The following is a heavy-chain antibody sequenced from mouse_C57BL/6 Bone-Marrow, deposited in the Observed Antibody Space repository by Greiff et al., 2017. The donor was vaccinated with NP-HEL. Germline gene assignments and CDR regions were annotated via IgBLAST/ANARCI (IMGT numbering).Heavy chain of an antibody. CDR2: ISDGGSYT. J-gene: IGHJ3*01. CDR1: GFTFSSYA. CDR3: ARDGGGNYGFAY. V-gene: IGHV5-4*01. D-gene: IGHD2-1*01. Sequence: DVHLVESGGGLVKPGGSLKLSCAASGFTFSSYAMSWVRQTPEKRLEWVATISDGGSYTYYPDNVKGRFTISRDNAKNNLYLQMSHLKSEDTAMYYCARDGGGNYGFAYWGQGTLVTVSA.